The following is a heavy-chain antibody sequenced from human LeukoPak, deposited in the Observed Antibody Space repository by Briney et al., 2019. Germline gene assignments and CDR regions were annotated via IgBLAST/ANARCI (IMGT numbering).Heavy chain of an antibody. CDR1: GGSFSGYY. CDR3: AGPRSYFDY. CDR2: IYYSGST. Sequence: SETLSLTCAVYGGSFSGYYWTWIRQPPGKGLEWIGYIYYSGSTNYNPSLKTRVTISVDMSKNQFSLKLSSVTAADTAVYYCAGPRSYFDYWGQGTLVTVSS. V-gene: IGHV4-59*08. J-gene: IGHJ4*02.